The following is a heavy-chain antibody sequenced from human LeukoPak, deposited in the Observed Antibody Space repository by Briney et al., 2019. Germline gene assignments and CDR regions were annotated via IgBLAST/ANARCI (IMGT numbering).Heavy chain of an antibody. V-gene: IGHV4-31*03. Sequence: SETLSLTCTVSGGSISSGGYYWSWIRQHPGKGLEWIGYIYYSGSTYYNPSLKSRVTISVDTSKNQFSLKLSSVTAADTAVYYCARIPGGDGSDYYYYGVDVWGKGTTVTVSS. CDR2: IYYSGST. J-gene: IGHJ6*04. D-gene: IGHD3-10*01. CDR3: ARIPGGDGSDYYYYGVDV. CDR1: GGSISSGGYY.